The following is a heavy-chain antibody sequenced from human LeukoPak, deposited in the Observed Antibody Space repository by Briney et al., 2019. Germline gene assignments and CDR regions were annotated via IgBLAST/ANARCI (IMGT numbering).Heavy chain of an antibody. CDR1: GFTFSNYG. D-gene: IGHD6-13*01. V-gene: IGHV3-30*02. J-gene: IGHJ6*03. CDR3: AKEGQQTVYYYYYMDV. CDR2: IRYDGSNK. Sequence: GSLRLSCAASGFTFSNYGMHWVRQAPGKGLEWVAFIRYDGSNKYYADSVKGRFTISRDNSKNTLYLQMNSLRAEDTAVYYCAKEGQQTVYYYYYMDVWGKGTTVTVSS.